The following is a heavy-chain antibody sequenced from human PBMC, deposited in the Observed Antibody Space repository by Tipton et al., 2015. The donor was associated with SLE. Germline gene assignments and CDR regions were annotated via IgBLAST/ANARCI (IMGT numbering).Heavy chain of an antibody. CDR3: ARSLTILYYYGMDV. CDR1: GFSVSSEY. V-gene: IGHV3-30*03. J-gene: IGHJ6*02. D-gene: IGHD3-3*01. Sequence: SLRLSCAASGFSVSSEYVSWVRQAPGKGLEWVAVISYDGSNKYYADSVKGRFTTSRDNSKNTLYLQMNSLRAEDTAVYYCARSLTILYYYGMDVWGQGTTVTVSS. CDR2: ISYDGSNK.